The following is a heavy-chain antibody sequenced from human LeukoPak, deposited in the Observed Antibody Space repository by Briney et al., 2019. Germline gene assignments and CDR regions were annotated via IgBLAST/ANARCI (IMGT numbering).Heavy chain of an antibody. J-gene: IGHJ4*02. D-gene: IGHD4-17*01. CDR2: IYTSGST. CDR1: GGSISSYY. CDR3: ARGDYVPYPYYFDY. Sequence: SETLSLTCTVSGGSISSYYWSWIRQPAGKGLEWIGRIYTSGSTNYNPSLKSRVTMSVDTSKSQFSLKLSSVTAADTAVYYCARGDYVPYPYYFDYWGQGTLVTVSS. V-gene: IGHV4-4*07.